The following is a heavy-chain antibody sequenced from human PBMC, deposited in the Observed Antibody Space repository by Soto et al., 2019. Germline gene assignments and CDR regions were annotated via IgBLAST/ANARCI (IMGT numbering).Heavy chain of an antibody. Sequence: LSETLSLTCTFSGGSISSGGYYWSWIRHHPGKGLEWIGYIYYSGSTYYNPSLKSRVTISVDTSKNQFSLKLSSVTAADTAVYYFAGCHYYDFWSGYYKGGYYSYGMDVLGQGTTVTV. CDR1: GGSISSGGYY. CDR3: AGCHYYDFWSGYYKGGYYSYGMDV. J-gene: IGHJ6*02. CDR2: IYYSGST. D-gene: IGHD3-3*01. V-gene: IGHV4-31*03.